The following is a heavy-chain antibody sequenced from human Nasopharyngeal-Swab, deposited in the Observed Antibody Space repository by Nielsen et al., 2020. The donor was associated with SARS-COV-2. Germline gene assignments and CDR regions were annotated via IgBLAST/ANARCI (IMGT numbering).Heavy chain of an antibody. CDR2: ISGDGDSA. J-gene: IGHJ6*03. D-gene: IGHD1-26*01. V-gene: IGHV3-NL1*01. CDR3: ARVEAGGEWELLPYYYYYMDV. Sequence: WIRQPPGKGLEWVSLISGDGDSASYRDSVKGRFTISRDNSKNTLYLQMNSLRAEDTAVYYCARVEAGGEWELLPYYYYYMDVWGKGTTVTVSS.